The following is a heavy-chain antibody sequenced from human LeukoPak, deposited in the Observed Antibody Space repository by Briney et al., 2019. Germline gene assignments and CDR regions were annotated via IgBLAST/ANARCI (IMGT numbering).Heavy chain of an antibody. CDR3: ARHSIAVAGL. Sequence: SETLSLTCTVSGGSISSSRYYWGWIRQPPGKGLEWIGSIYYSGSTYYNPSLKSRVTISVDTSKNQFSLKLSSVTAADTAVYYCARHSIAVAGLWGQGTLVTVSS. J-gene: IGHJ4*02. CDR2: IYYSGST. V-gene: IGHV4-39*01. CDR1: GGSISSSRYY. D-gene: IGHD6-19*01.